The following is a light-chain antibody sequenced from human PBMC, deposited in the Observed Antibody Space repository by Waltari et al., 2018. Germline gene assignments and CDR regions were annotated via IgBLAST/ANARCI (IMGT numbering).Light chain of an antibody. CDR3: QHYYGTPIA. CDR1: QSISDY. Sequence: DIQLTQSPSSLSASVGDSVTFTCRASQSISDYLNSHPQRPGKAPRALIYDASTLQSGVPSRFSGSGSGTDFTLTISSLQPEDFATYYCQHYYGTPIAFGQGTRLQI. V-gene: IGKV1-39*01. J-gene: IGKJ5*01. CDR2: DAS.